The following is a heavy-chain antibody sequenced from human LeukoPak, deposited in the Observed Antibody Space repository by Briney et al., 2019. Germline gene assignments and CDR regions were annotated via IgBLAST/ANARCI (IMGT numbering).Heavy chain of an antibody. CDR1: GFTFSSYA. CDR2: ISYDGSNK. Sequence: GGSLRLSCAASGFTFSSYAMHRVRQAPGKGLEWVAVISYDGSNKYYADSVKGRFTISRDNSKNTLYLQMNSLRAEDTAIYYCASIAVAASDCWGQGTLVTVSS. V-gene: IGHV3-30*04. J-gene: IGHJ4*02. CDR3: ASIAVAASDC. D-gene: IGHD6-19*01.